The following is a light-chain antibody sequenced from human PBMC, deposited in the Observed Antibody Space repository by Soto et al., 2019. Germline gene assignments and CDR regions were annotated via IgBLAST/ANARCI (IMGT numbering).Light chain of an antibody. J-gene: IGKJ2*01. CDR2: DAS. Sequence: EIVLTQSPGTLSSSPGERATLSCRASQSVSSNYLAWYQQKPGQAPRLLIYDASSRATGIPDRFSGSGSGTDFTLTISRLEPEDFAVYYCQQYGSSPETFGQGTKLEIK. CDR3: QQYGSSPET. CDR1: QSVSSNY. V-gene: IGKV3-20*01.